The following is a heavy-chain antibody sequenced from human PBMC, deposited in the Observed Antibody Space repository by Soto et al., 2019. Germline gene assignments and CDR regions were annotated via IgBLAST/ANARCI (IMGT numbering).Heavy chain of an antibody. D-gene: IGHD2-15*01. CDR1: GYTFTSYA. Sequence: ASVKVSCKASGYTFTSYAMHWVRQAPGQRLEWMGWINAGNGNTKYSQKFQGRVTVTKDTSASTAYMGLSSLRSEDTAVYYCARDLGGWPDYWGQGTLVTVSS. V-gene: IGHV1-3*01. J-gene: IGHJ4*02. CDR2: INAGNGNT. CDR3: ARDLGGWPDY.